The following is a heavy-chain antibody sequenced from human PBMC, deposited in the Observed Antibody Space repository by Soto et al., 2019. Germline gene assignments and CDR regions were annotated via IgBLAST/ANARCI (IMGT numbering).Heavy chain of an antibody. CDR1: GFTFSSYG. Sequence: XGCLRLSCAASGFTFSSYGMHWVRQAPGKGLEWVAVISYDGSNKYYADSVKGRFTISRDNSKNTLYLQMNSLRAEDTAVYYCAIFHASSGSKYFDYWGRGTLVTVSS. V-gene: IGHV3-30*03. CDR3: AIFHASSGSKYFDY. CDR2: ISYDGSNK. D-gene: IGHD3-22*01. J-gene: IGHJ4*02.